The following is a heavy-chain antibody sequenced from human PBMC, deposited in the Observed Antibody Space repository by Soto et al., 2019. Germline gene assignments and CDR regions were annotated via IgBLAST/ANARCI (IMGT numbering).Heavy chain of an antibody. J-gene: IGHJ3*02. CDR1: GYTFTSYG. CDR2: ISAYNGNT. Sequence: ASVKVSCKASGYTFTSYGISWVRQAPGRGLEWMGWISAYNGNTNYAQKLQGRVTMTTDTSTSTAYMELRSLRSDDTAVYYCARGKGLTYYYDSSGPNDAFDIWGQGTMVTVSS. CDR3: ARGKGLTYYYDSSGPNDAFDI. D-gene: IGHD3-22*01. V-gene: IGHV1-18*04.